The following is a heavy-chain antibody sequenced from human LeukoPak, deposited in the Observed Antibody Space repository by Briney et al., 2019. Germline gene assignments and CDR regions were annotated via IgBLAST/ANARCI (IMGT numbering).Heavy chain of an antibody. J-gene: IGHJ4*02. CDR3: ARDRYYYDSSGYYEFDY. Sequence: ASVKVSCKASGYTFTSYDISWVRQAPGQGLEWMGWISAYNGNTNYAQKLQGRVTMTTDTSTSTAYMELRSLRSDDTAVYYCARDRYYYDSSGYYEFDYWGQGTLVTVSS. CDR2: ISAYNGNT. V-gene: IGHV1-18*01. CDR1: GYTFTSYD. D-gene: IGHD3-22*01.